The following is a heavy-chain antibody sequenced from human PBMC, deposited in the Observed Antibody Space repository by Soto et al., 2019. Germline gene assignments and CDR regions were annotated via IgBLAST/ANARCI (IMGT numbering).Heavy chain of an antibody. V-gene: IGHV1-46*01. D-gene: IGHD3-22*01. CDR1: GYTFTSYY. CDR2: INPSGGST. Sequence: GASVKVSCKASGYTFTSYYMHWVRQAPGQGLEWMGIINPSGGSTSYAQKFQGRVTMTRDTSTSTVYMELSSLRSEDTAVYYCARTYYYDSSGYYSYFDYWCQGTLVTVSS. CDR3: ARTYYYDSSGYYSYFDY. J-gene: IGHJ4*02.